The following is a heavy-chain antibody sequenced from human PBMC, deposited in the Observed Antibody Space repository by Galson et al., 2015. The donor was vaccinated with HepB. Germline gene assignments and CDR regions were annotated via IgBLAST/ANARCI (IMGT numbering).Heavy chain of an antibody. D-gene: IGHD4-11*01. CDR2: IYHSGST. CDR3: ARDDHKNYGEAN. J-gene: IGHJ4*02. V-gene: IGHV4-4*02. CDR1: GDSISNDRW. Sequence: ETLSLTCAVSGDSISNDRWWSWVRQTPGKGLEWIGEIYHSGSTNYNPSFKSRVTISVDKSKNQFSLKLNSVTAADTAVYYCARDDHKNYGEANWGQGTLVTVSA.